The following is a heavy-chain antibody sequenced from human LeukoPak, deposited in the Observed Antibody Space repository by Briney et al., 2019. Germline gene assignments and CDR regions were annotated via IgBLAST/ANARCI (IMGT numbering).Heavy chain of an antibody. CDR1: RFTFSTYW. J-gene: IGHJ5*02. CDR3: AKGGSSTSLNWFDP. CDR2: IKQDGSER. V-gene: IGHV3-7*03. D-gene: IGHD2-2*01. Sequence: PGGSLRLSCAAFRFTFSTYWMTWVRQAPGKGLEWVANIKQDGSERYYVDSVKGRFTISRDNAKNSLYLQMNSLRAEDTALYYCAKGGSSTSLNWFDPWGQGTLVTVYS.